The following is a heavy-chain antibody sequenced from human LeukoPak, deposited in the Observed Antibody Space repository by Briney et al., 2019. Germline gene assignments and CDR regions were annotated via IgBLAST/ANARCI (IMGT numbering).Heavy chain of an antibody. J-gene: IGHJ6*03. CDR1: GFTFDDYA. CDR3: TRDLMDYDASTGLHHYYMDV. CDR2: ISCSGGSM. V-gene: IGHV3-9*01. Sequence: PAGGSLRLSCAASGFTFDDYAMHWVRQAPGKGREWVSGISCSGGSMGYADSVKGRFTISRDNAKNTLYLQMNTLRAEDTAVYYCTRDLMDYDASTGLHHYYMDVWGQGTPVTVSS. D-gene: IGHD3-9*01.